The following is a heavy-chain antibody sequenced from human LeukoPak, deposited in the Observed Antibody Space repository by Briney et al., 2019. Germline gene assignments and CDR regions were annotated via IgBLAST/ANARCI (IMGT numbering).Heavy chain of an antibody. D-gene: IGHD1-20*01. V-gene: IGHV3-21*01. CDR1: GFTFSSYE. CDR2: ISSSSRSI. CDR3: ARTHGTLTGTGFDY. Sequence: NTGGSLRLSCAASGFTFSSYEMNWVRQAPGKGLEWVSSISSSSRSIFYADSVRGRFTTSRDNAKNSLFLQMNSLRAEDTAVYYCARTHGTLTGTGFDYWGQGTLVTVSS. J-gene: IGHJ4*02.